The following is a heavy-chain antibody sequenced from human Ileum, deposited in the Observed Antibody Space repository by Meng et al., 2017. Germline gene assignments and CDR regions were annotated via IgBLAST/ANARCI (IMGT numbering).Heavy chain of an antibody. CDR3: ARCYGDWFSGDH. J-gene: IGHJ4*01. CDR2: IWYDDSKK. CDR1: GFTFTRHG. V-gene: IGHV3-33*01. D-gene: IGHD3/OR15-3a*01. Sequence: GGSLRLSCATSGFTFTRHGLHWVRQAPGKGLEWVAVIWYDDSKKYYADSVKGRFTISRDDSKNTIYLQMDSLRDEDTAVYYCARCYGDWFSGDHWGRGTLVTVSS.